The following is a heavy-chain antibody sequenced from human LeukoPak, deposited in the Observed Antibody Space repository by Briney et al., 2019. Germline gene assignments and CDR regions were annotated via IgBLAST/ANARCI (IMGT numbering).Heavy chain of an antibody. J-gene: IGHJ4*02. D-gene: IGHD3-10*01. CDR2: FSHTGSP. CDR3: ARPRLLFGSGPILV. CDR1: GASFSGYS. V-gene: IGHV4-34*01. Sequence: SETLSLTCAISGASFSGYSWTWIRQPPGKGLEWIGEFSHTGSPIYNPSLKSRVNISIDTSKNQFSLRLTSVTAADTAVYFCARPRLLFGSGPILVWGQGTPVTVSS.